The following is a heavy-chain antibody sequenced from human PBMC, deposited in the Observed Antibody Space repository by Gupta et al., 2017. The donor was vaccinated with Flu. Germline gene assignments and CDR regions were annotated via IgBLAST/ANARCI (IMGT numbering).Heavy chain of an antibody. CDR2: INHSGST. CDR1: GGSFSGYY. CDR3: ARGGVATKAIVVITGEVDYYGMDV. D-gene: IGHD3-22*01. Sequence: QVQLQQWGAGLLKPSETLSLTCAVYGGSFSGYYWSWIRQPPGKGLEWIGEINHSGSTNYNPSLKSRVTISVDTSKNQFSLKLSSVTAADTAVYYCARGGVATKAIVVITGEVDYYGMDVWGQGTTVTVSS. V-gene: IGHV4-34*01. J-gene: IGHJ6*02.